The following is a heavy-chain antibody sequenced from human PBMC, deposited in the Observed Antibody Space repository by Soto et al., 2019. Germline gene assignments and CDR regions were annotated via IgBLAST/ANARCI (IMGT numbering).Heavy chain of an antibody. J-gene: IGHJ6*02. CDR1: VFTFSSYA. CDR3: ATSYDSSGYYFYYGMDV. D-gene: IGHD3-22*01. CDR2: ISGSGGST. Sequence: PGGSLRLSCAASVFTFSSYAMSWVRQAPGKGLEWVSAISGSGGSTYYADSVKGRFTISRDNSKNTLYLQMNSLRAEDTAVYYCATSYDSSGYYFYYGMDVWGQGITVTVSS. V-gene: IGHV3-23*01.